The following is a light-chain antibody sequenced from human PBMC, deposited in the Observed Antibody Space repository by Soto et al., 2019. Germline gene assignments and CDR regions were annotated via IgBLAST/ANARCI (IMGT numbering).Light chain of an antibody. J-gene: IGLJ1*01. V-gene: IGLV2-11*01. CDR3: CSYAGSYSYV. CDR1: SSDVGGYNY. Sequence: QSVLTQPRSVSGSPGQSVTISCTGTSSDVGGYNYVSWYQQYPGKAPKLMIYDVTKRPSGVPDRFSGSKSGNTASLTISGLQVEDEADYYCCSYAGSYSYVFGTETKLTVL. CDR2: DVT.